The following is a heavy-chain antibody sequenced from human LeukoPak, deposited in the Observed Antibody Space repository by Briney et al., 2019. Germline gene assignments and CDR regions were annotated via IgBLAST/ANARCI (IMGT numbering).Heavy chain of an antibody. CDR2: IIPSLGTA. Sequence: ASVKVSCKASGGTFSSYAISWVRQAPGQGLEWMGGIIPSLGTANYAQKFKGRVTITADKSTSTAYMELSSLRSEDTAVYYCARDRIAVAGRKYYYYMDVWGKGTTVTVSS. CDR3: ARDRIAVAGRKYYYYMDV. D-gene: IGHD6-19*01. J-gene: IGHJ6*03. CDR1: GGTFSSYA. V-gene: IGHV1-69*06.